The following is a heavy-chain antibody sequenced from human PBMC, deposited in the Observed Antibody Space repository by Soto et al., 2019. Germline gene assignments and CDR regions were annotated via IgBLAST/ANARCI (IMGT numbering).Heavy chain of an antibody. CDR1: GFTFSNHV. CDR3: ANVPEYNFWSGYRYYFDY. J-gene: IGHJ4*02. CDR2: INGGGGST. V-gene: IGHV3-23*01. D-gene: IGHD3-3*01. Sequence: HPGGSLRLSCAASGFTFSNHVMNWVRQAPGKGLEWVSAINGGGGSTFYADSVKGRFTISRDNSKKTLYLQMHSLRADDTAVYYCANVPEYNFWSGYRYYFDYWGQGTLVTVSS.